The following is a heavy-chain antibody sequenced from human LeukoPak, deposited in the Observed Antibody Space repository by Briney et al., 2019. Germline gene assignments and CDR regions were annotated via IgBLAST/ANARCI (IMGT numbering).Heavy chain of an antibody. CDR3: ANSRDYGDYDYYYYYMDV. J-gene: IGHJ6*03. Sequence: GGSLRLSCAASGFTFSSYAMSWVRQAPGKGLEWVSAISGSGGSTYYADSVKGRFTISRDNSKNTLYLQLNSLRAEDTAVYYCANSRDYGDYDYYYYYMDVWGKGTTVTVSS. D-gene: IGHD4-17*01. V-gene: IGHV3-23*01. CDR1: GFTFSSYA. CDR2: ISGSGGST.